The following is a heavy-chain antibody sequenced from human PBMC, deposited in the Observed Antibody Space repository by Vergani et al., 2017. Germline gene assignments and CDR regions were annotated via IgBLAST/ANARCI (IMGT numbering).Heavy chain of an antibody. Sequence: EVQLVESGGGLVQPGGSLRLSCAASGFTFSSYAMHWVRQAPGKGLEYVSAISSNGGSTYYANSVKGRFTISRDNSKNTLYLQMGSLRAEDMAVYYCARLSGRDEFGSGYDYWGQGTLVTVSS. D-gene: IGHD3-10*01. J-gene: IGHJ4*02. CDR2: ISSNGGST. CDR1: GFTFSSYA. V-gene: IGHV3-64*01. CDR3: ARLSGRDEFGSGYDY.